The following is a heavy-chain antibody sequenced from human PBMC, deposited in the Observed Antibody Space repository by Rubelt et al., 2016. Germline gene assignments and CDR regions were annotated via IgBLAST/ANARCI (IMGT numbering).Heavy chain of an antibody. CDR1: GGSISSSSYY. CDR2: IYYSGST. J-gene: IGHJ3*02. D-gene: IGHD1-1*01. Sequence: QVQLQESGPGLVKPSETLSLTCTVSGGSISSSSYYWGWIRQPPGKGLEWIGSIYYSGSTYYTPSLKGRVTISVDTSKNQFSLKLSSVTAADTAVYYCARTPERSALQAGRAFDIWGQGTMVTVSS. CDR3: ARTPERSALQAGRAFDI. V-gene: IGHV4-39*07.